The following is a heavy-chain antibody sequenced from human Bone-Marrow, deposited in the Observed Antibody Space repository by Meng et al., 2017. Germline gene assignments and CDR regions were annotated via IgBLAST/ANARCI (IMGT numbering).Heavy chain of an antibody. Sequence: QVHLTELGPALVKPSQPLSPPCTVSGGSISSGNPYWSWIRQHPGNGLEYIGYIYYSGSTYYNPSLKSRVIISVDTSKNQFSLRLNSVTTADTAVYYCASLYGDSSVWYLDLWGRGTLVTVSS. CDR1: GGSISSGNPY. CDR2: IYYSGST. CDR3: ASLYGDSSVWYLDL. D-gene: IGHD4-17*01. V-gene: IGHV4-31*03. J-gene: IGHJ2*01.